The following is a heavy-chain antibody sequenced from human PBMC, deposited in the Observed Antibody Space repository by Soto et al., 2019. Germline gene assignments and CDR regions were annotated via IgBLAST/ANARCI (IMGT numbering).Heavy chain of an antibody. J-gene: IGHJ6*01. D-gene: IGHD3-10*01. CDR3: ARDPTYYYGSDPRFSV. CDR2: ISVYNGNT. CDR1: GYPFTSYG. V-gene: IGHV1-18*01. Sequence: QVQLVQSGAEVKKPGASVKVSCKASGYPFTSYGISWVRQAPGQGLEWMGWISVYNGNTNYAQKLQGRVTMTTDTSTSTDYMELRGPGSDDTAVYYCARDPTYYYGSDPRFSVWGQGTTVAVSS.